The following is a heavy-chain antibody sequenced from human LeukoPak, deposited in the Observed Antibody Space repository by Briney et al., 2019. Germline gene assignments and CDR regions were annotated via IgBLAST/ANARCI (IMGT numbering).Heavy chain of an antibody. CDR2: ISYDGSNK. V-gene: IGHV3-30*18. J-gene: IGHJ4*02. D-gene: IGHD6-19*01. CDR1: GFTFSSYG. CDR3: AKDHSSGWYGPEDY. Sequence: GGSLRLSCAASGFTFSSYGMHWVRQAPGKGLEWVAVISYDGSNKYYADSVKGRFTISRDNSKNTLYLQMNSLRAEDTAVYYCAKDHSSGWYGPEDYWGQGTLVTVSS.